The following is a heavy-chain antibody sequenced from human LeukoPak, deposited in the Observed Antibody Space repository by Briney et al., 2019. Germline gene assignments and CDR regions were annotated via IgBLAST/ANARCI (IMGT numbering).Heavy chain of an antibody. CDR1: GGSISSYY. CDR3: ARASGYDFWSGYHWFDP. J-gene: IGHJ5*02. CDR2: IYTSGST. Sequence: SETLSLTCTVSGGSISSYYWSWIRQPAGKGLEWIGRIYTSGSTNCNPSLKSRVTMPVDTSKNQFSLKLSSVTAADTAVYYCARASGYDFWSGYHWFDPWGQGTLVTVSS. D-gene: IGHD3-3*01. V-gene: IGHV4-4*07.